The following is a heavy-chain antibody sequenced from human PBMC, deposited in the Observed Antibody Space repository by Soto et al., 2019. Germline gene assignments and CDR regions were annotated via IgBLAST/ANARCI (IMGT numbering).Heavy chain of an antibody. V-gene: IGHV3-23*01. CDR3: ARRVIGSSRAFDI. Sequence: LRLSCAASGFAFSSHPMSWVRQAPEKGLEWVAGISDGGDLTYNADSVRGRFTISRDNSRNTLYLQMNSLRAEDTAVYYCARRVIGSSRAFDIWGQGTMVTVSS. CDR1: GFAFSSHP. D-gene: IGHD3-10*01. J-gene: IGHJ3*02. CDR2: ISDGGDLT.